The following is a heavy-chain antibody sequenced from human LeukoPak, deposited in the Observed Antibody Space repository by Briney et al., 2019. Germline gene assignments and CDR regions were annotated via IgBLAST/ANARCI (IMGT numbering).Heavy chain of an antibody. V-gene: IGHV3-9*01. CDR2: ISWNSGSI. CDR3: AKANYDSSGNDY. CDR1: GFTFDDYA. D-gene: IGHD3-22*01. Sequence: GRSLRLSCAASGFTFDDYAMHWVRQAPGKGLEWVSGISWNSGSIGYADSVKGRFTISRDNAKNSLYLQMNSLRAEDTALHYCAKANYDSSGNDYWGQGTLVTVSS. J-gene: IGHJ4*02.